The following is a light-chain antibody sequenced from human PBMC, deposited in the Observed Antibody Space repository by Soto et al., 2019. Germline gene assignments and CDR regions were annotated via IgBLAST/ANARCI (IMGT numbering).Light chain of an antibody. CDR3: QVWDSSSDHVV. Sequence: SYELTQPPSVSVAPGKTARITCGGNNIGSKSVHWYQQKPGQAPVLVIYYDSDRPSGIPERFSGSNSGNTATLTISRVEAGDEADYYCQVWDSSSDHVVFGGVTKLTVL. CDR2: YDS. J-gene: IGLJ2*01. CDR1: NIGSKS. V-gene: IGLV3-21*04.